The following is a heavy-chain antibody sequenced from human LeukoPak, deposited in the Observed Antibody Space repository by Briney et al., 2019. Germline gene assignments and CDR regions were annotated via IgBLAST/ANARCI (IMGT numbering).Heavy chain of an antibody. J-gene: IGHJ4*02. CDR3: ARNSGRYFSQDY. Sequence: SETLSLTCAVSGGSISSSNWWSWVRQPPGEGLEWIGEFHHSGSTNYNPSLKSRVTISADKSRNQFSLKLSSVTAADTAVYYCARNSGRYFSQDYWGQGALVTVSS. CDR1: GGSISSSNW. V-gene: IGHV4-4*02. CDR2: FHHSGST. D-gene: IGHD1-26*01.